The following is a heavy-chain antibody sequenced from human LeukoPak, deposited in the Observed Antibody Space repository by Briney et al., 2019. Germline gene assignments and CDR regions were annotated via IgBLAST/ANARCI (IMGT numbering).Heavy chain of an antibody. J-gene: IGHJ6*04. CDR1: GFTFSRHG. V-gene: IGHV3-23*01. D-gene: IGHD3-10*02. CDR3: AELGITMIGGV. Sequence: PGGSLRLSCVASGFTFSRHGLNWVRQAPGKGLEWVSGISPGGDIRYYADSVKGRFTISRDNAKNSLYLQMNSLRAEDTAVYYCAELGITMIGGVWGKGTTVTISS. CDR2: ISPGGDIR.